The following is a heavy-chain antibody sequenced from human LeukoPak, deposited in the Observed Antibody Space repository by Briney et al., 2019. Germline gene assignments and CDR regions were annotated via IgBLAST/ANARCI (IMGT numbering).Heavy chain of an antibody. V-gene: IGHV1-18*01. CDR1: GYTFTSYD. Sequence: ASVKVSCKASGYTFTSYDISWVRQAPGQGLEWMGWISAYNGNTNYAQKLQGRVTMTTDTSTSTAYMELRSLRSDDTAVYYCARDRRDYVWGSYRPLPLDYWGQGTLVTVSS. D-gene: IGHD3-16*02. CDR2: ISAYNGNT. CDR3: ARDRRDYVWGSYRPLPLDY. J-gene: IGHJ4*02.